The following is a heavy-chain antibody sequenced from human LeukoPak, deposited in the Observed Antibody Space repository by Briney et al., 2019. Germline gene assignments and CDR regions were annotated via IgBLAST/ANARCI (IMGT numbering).Heavy chain of an antibody. CDR1: GYTFTGYY. Sequence: APVKVSCKASGYTFTGYYMHWVRQAPGQGLEWMGRINPNSGGTNYAQKFQGRVTMTRDTSISTAYMELSRLRSDDTAVYYCARGSAARPDFSDYWGQGTLVTVSS. CDR3: ARGSAARPDFSDY. D-gene: IGHD6-6*01. J-gene: IGHJ4*02. CDR2: INPNSGGT. V-gene: IGHV1-2*06.